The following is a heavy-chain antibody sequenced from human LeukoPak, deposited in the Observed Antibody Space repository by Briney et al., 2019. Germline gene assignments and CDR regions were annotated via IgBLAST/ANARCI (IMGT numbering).Heavy chain of an antibody. CDR3: ARVGDYGDYAYYYYYMDV. D-gene: IGHD4-17*01. CDR1: GFTFSSYE. CDR2: ISSSGSTI. J-gene: IGHJ6*03. Sequence: GGSLRLSCAASGFTFSSYEMNWVRQAPGKGLEWVSYISSSGSTIYYADSVKGRFTISRDNAKNSLYLQMNSLRAEDTAVYYCARVGDYGDYAYYYYYMDVWGKGTTVTVSS. V-gene: IGHV3-48*03.